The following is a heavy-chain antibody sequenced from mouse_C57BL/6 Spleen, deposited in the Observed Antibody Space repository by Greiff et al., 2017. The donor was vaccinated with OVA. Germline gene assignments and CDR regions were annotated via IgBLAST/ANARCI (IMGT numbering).Heavy chain of an antibody. V-gene: IGHV5-4*03. CDR1: GFTFSSYA. Sequence: EVKVEESGGGLVKPGGSLKLSCAASGFTFSSYAMSWVRQTPEKRLEWVATISDGGSYTYYPDNVKGRFTISRDNAKNNLYLQMSHLKSEDTAMYYCARGRYYGYDFYAMDYWGQGTSVTVSS. CDR3: ARGRYYGYDFYAMDY. D-gene: IGHD2-2*01. CDR2: ISDGGSYT. J-gene: IGHJ4*01.